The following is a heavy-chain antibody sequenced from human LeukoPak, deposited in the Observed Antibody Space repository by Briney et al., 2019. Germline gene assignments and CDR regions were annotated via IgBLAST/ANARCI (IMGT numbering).Heavy chain of an antibody. V-gene: IGHV3-30*04. CDR1: GFTFDDYA. CDR3: ARGYCTSTSCYNDY. CDR2: TSFDVSNK. Sequence: TGRSLRLSCAASGFTFDDYAMHWVRQAPGKGLEWVATTSFDVSNKYYADSVKGRFTISRDNSKNTLYLQMNSLRTEDTAVYSCARGYCTSTSCYNDYWGQGTLVTVSS. D-gene: IGHD2-2*02. J-gene: IGHJ4*02.